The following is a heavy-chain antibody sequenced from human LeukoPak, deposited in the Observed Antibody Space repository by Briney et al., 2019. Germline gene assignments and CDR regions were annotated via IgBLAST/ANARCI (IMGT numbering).Heavy chain of an antibody. J-gene: IGHJ4*02. CDR1: GFTFSSYA. V-gene: IGHV3-30*04. CDR2: ISYDGSIE. CDR3: ARDWQGSPGYYFDY. Sequence: GGSLRLSCAASGFTFSSYAMHWVRQAPGKGLEWLAVISYDGSIEYYADSVKGRFTFSRDNSMNTLYLQMNSLRAEDTAVYYCARDWQGSPGYYFDYWGQGTLVTVSS. D-gene: IGHD2-2*01.